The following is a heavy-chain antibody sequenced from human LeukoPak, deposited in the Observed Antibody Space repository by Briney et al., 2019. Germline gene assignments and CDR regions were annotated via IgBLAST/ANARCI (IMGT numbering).Heavy chain of an antibody. V-gene: IGHV3-48*01. CDR3: ARGRYLDWLPYFFDY. J-gene: IGHJ4*02. CDR1: GFTFSSYS. D-gene: IGHD3-9*01. CDR2: ISGSSSTI. Sequence: GGSLRLSCAASGFTFSSYSMNWVRQAPGKGLEWGSYISGSSSTIYYADSVKSRFTISRDNAKNTLYLQMNSLRVEDTAIYYCARGRYLDWLPYFFDYWGQGTLVTVSS.